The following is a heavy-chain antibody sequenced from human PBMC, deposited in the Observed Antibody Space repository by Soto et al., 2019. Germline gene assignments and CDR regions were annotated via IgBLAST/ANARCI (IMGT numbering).Heavy chain of an antibody. CDR3: ARDGGYDILVAWGANYYYYGMDV. V-gene: IGHV3-48*02. J-gene: IGHJ6*02. CDR2: ISSSSSTI. D-gene: IGHD3-9*01. CDR1: GFTFSSYS. Sequence: GGSLRLSCAASGFTFSSYSMNWVRQAPGKGLEWVSYISSSSSTIYYADSVKGRFTISRDNAKNSLYLQMNSLRDEDTAVYYCARDGGYDILVAWGANYYYYGMDVWGQGTTVTVSS.